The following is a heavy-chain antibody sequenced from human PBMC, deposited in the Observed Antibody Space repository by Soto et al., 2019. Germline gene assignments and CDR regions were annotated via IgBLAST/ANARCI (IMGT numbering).Heavy chain of an antibody. V-gene: IGHV3-7*01. D-gene: IGHD3-9*01. CDR3: ARWGPNIYDILTGLDY. CDR2: IKQDGSEK. J-gene: IGHJ4*02. CDR1: GFTFSSYW. Sequence: GGSLRLSCAASGFTFSSYWMSWVRQAPGKGLEWVANIKQDGSEKYYVDSVKGRFTISRDNAKNSLYLQMNSLSAEDTAVYYCARWGPNIYDILTGLDYWGQGTLVTVSS.